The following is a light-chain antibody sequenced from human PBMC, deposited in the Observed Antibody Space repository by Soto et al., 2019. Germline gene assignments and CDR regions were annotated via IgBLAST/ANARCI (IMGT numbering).Light chain of an antibody. J-gene: IGKJ4*02. Sequence: DIQMTQSPSPLSASVGDRVTITCQASQDISNYLNWYQQKPGKAPKLLIYGASNLETGDPSRFSRRGSGTAFTFTLGHHRPEASATYYCQQHDSLPLTCGGGPKVEIK. CDR3: QQHDSLPLT. CDR2: GAS. V-gene: IGKV1-33*01. CDR1: QDISNY.